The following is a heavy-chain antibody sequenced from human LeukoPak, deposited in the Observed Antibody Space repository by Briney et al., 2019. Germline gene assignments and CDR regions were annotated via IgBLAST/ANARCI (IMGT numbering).Heavy chain of an antibody. J-gene: IGHJ6*02. V-gene: IGHV4-39*01. D-gene: IGHD1-1*01. CDR3: ARQENGFRRKYMDV. CDR1: GDSTSSSTYY. Sequence: PSETLSLTCTVSGDSTSSSTYYWDWIRQAPGKGLEWIGNIYDSGTTHYNPSLKSRVTISVDTSKNQFSLKLSSVTAADTAVYYCARQENGFRRKYMDVWGQGTTVTVSS. CDR2: IYDSGTT.